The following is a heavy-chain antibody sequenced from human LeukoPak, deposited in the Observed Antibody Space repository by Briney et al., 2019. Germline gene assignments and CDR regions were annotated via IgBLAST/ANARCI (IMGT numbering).Heavy chain of an antibody. Sequence: GGSLRLSCAASGFTFSTNAMSWVRQAPGKGLEWVSAISGSGGSTYYADSVKGRFTISRDNSKNTLYLQMNSLRAEDTAVYYCAKTDQLPSSFDYWGQGTLVTVSS. CDR1: GFTFSTNA. D-gene: IGHD2-2*01. CDR3: AKTDQLPSSFDY. CDR2: ISGSGGST. V-gene: IGHV3-23*01. J-gene: IGHJ4*02.